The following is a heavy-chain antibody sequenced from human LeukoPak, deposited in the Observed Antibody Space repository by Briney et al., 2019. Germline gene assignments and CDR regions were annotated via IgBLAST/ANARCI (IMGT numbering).Heavy chain of an antibody. CDR1: GFTFSSYA. CDR3: ARDEGFY. Sequence: PGGSLRLSCAASGFTFSSYATHWVRQAPGKGLEWVAVISYDGSNKYYADSVKGRFTISRDNSKNTLYLQMNSLRAEDTAVYYCARDEGFYWGQGPLVTVSS. J-gene: IGHJ4*02. CDR2: ISYDGSNK. V-gene: IGHV3-30-3*01.